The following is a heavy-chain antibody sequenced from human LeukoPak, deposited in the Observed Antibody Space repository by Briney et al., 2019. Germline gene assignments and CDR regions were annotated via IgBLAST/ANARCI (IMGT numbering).Heavy chain of an antibody. CDR3: ARGGWGSYSPDGYYYYYMDV. J-gene: IGHJ6*03. D-gene: IGHD1-26*01. CDR2: INPNSGGT. CDR1: GYTFTGYY. Sequence: GASVKVSCKASGYTFTGYYMHWVRQAPGQGLEWMGWINPNSGGTNYAQKFQGRVTMTRDTSISTAYMELSRLRSDDTAVYYCARGGWGSYSPDGYYYYYMDVWGKGTTVTVSS. V-gene: IGHV1-2*02.